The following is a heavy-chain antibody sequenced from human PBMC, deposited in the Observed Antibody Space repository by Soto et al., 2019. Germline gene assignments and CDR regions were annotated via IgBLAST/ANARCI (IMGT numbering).Heavy chain of an antibody. CDR2: IYSGGST. Sequence: EVQLVESGGGLVQPGGSLRLSCAASGLTVSSNYFTWVRQAPGKGLEWVSVIYSGGSTYYADSVKGRFTTSRDNSKDTLYLQMNSLRAEDTAVYYCAREVYSAFHIWGQGTMVTVSS. CDR3: AREVYSAFHI. D-gene: IGHD2-8*01. CDR1: GLTVSSNY. V-gene: IGHV3-66*01. J-gene: IGHJ3*02.